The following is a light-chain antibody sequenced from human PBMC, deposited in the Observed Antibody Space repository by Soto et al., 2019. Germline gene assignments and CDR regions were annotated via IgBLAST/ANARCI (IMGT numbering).Light chain of an antibody. V-gene: IGLV2-14*01. CDR1: SSDVGGYNY. J-gene: IGLJ2*01. Sequence: QSALTQPASVSGSPGQSITISCTGTSSDVGGYNYVSWYQHHPVKAPKLIIYEVTDRPSGVSNRFSGSKSGNTASLTISGLQAEDEADYYCSSYTSSNTVIFGGGTKVTVL. CDR3: SSYTSSNTVI. CDR2: EVT.